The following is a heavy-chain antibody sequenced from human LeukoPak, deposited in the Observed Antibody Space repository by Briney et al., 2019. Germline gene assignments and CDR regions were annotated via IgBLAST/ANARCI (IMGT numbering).Heavy chain of an antibody. CDR2: ISGSGGST. CDR3: AKRGDGYNPYYFDY. Sequence: GGSLRLSCAASGFTFSSYSMNWVRQAPGKGLEWVSAISGSGGSTYYADSVKGRFTISRDNSKNTLYLQMNSLRAEDTAVYYCAKRGDGYNPYYFDYWGQGTLVTVSS. J-gene: IGHJ4*02. V-gene: IGHV3-23*01. CDR1: GFTFSSYS. D-gene: IGHD5-24*01.